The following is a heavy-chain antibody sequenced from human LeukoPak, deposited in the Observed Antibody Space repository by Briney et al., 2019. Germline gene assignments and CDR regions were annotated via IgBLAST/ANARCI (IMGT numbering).Heavy chain of an antibody. CDR3: ARGGYRNYAGGFFAF. CDR2: ISYDGSNK. CDR1: GFTFSSYA. J-gene: IGHJ4*02. V-gene: IGHV3-30-3*01. D-gene: IGHD5-18*01. Sequence: GGSLRLSCAASGFTFSSYAMHWVRQAPGKGLEWVAVISYDGSNKYYADSVKGRFTISRDNSKNTLYLQMNSLRAEDTAMYYCARGGYRNYAGGFFAFWGQETRFTVSS.